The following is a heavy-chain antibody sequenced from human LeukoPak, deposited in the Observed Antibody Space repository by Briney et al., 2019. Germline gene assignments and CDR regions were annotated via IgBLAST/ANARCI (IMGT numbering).Heavy chain of an antibody. CDR1: GFTFEDYA. CDR3: VRWPEGP. CDR2: ITWKREVV. J-gene: IGHJ5*02. D-gene: IGHD2-15*01. V-gene: IGHV3-9*01. Sequence: GGSLRLSCAASGFTFEDYAMHWVRRGPGKGLEWVSGITWKREVVGYVDSVKGRFSISRDSAKKSLYLEMNNLRVEDTGINYCVRWPEGPWGQGIRVTVSS.